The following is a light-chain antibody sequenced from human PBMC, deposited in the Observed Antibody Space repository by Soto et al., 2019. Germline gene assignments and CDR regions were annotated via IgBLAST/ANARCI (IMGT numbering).Light chain of an antibody. V-gene: IGLV2-11*01. Sequence: QSVLTQPRSVSASPGQSVTISCTGTSSDVGRYDYVPWYQQHPGKAPKLIVYDVTERPSGVPDRFSGSKSGNTASLTISGLQAEDEADYSCCSFAGSYSYVFGNGTKVTVL. CDR2: DVT. CDR1: SSDVGRYDY. J-gene: IGLJ1*01. CDR3: CSFAGSYSYV.